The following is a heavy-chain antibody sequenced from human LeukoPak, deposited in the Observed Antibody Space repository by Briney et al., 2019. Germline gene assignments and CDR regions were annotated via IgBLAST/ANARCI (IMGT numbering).Heavy chain of an antibody. CDR3: ARMSTGYYDDY. CDR1: GFSFSTYG. V-gene: IGHV3-48*01. J-gene: IGHJ4*02. D-gene: IGHD3-9*01. CDR2: ISSRNTTI. Sequence: GGSLRLSCVTSGFSFSTYGMNWVRQAPGKGLEGVSYISSRNTTIYYADSVKGRFTISRDDAKNSLYLQMNSLRVEDTALYYCARMSTGYYDDYWGQGTRVTVSS.